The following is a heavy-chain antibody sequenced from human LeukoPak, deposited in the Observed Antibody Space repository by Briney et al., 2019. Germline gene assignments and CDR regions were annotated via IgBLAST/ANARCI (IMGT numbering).Heavy chain of an antibody. D-gene: IGHD3-10*01. CDR1: GCSISSYY. CDR2: IYYSGST. Sequence: PSETLSLTCTVSGCSISSYYWSWIRQPPGKGLEWIGYIYYSGSTNYNPSLKSRVTISVDTSKNQFSLKLSSVTAADTAVYYCARASVLLWFGELFGPWFDPWGQGTLVTVSS. CDR3: ARASVLLWFGELFGPWFDP. V-gene: IGHV4-59*01. J-gene: IGHJ5*02.